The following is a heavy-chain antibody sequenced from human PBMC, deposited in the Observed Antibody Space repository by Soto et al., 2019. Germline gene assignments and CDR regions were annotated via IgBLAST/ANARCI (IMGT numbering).Heavy chain of an antibody. J-gene: IGHJ6*02. V-gene: IGHV3-74*01. CDR1: GFSVSNYW. CDR2: IKSDGTT. CDR3: AKDRGEEGLKFLEWFGGMDV. D-gene: IGHD3-3*01. Sequence: GGSLRLSFAASGFSVSNYWMNWVRQAPGKGLVWVSHIKSDGTTSYADSVEGRFTVSRDDAKNTFYLQMNGLRAEDTAVYYCAKDRGEEGLKFLEWFGGMDVWGHGTTVTVSS.